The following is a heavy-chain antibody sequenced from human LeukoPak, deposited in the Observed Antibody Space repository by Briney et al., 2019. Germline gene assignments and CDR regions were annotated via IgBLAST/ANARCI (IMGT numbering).Heavy chain of an antibody. V-gene: IGHV1-2*02. Sequence: ASVKVSCKASGYTFTGYYMHWVRQAPGQGLEWMGWINPNSGGTNYAQKFQGRVTMTRDTSIGTAYMELSRLRSDDTAVYYCARAANLGYCSSTSCYKINNWFDPWGQGTLVPSPQ. CDR3: ARAANLGYCSSTSCYKINNWFDP. CDR2: INPNSGGT. CDR1: GYTFTGYY. D-gene: IGHD2-2*02. J-gene: IGHJ5*02.